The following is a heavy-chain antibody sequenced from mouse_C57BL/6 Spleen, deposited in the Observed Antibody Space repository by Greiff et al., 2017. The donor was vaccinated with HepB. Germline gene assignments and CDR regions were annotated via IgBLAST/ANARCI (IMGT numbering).Heavy chain of an antibody. V-gene: IGHV3-6*01. CDR2: ISYDGSN. Sequence: ESGPGLVKPSQSLSLTCSVTGYSITSGYYWNWIRQFPGNKLEWMGYISYDGSNNYNPSLKNRISITRDTSKNQFFLKLNSVTTEDTATYYCARDLAGTPFAYWGQGTLVTVSA. D-gene: IGHD1-1*01. J-gene: IGHJ3*01. CDR3: ARDLAGTPFAY. CDR1: GYSITSGYY.